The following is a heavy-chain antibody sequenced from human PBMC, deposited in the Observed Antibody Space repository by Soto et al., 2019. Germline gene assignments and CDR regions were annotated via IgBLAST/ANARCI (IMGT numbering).Heavy chain of an antibody. D-gene: IGHD5-18*01. V-gene: IGHV3-48*01. Sequence: PGGSLRLSCAASGFTFSSYSMNWVRQAPGKGLEWVSYISSSSSTIYYADSVKGRFTISRDNAKNSLYLQMNSLRAEDAAVYYCAMRTIQLWPRMVFWGQGTTVTVSS. CDR2: ISSSSSTI. CDR3: AMRTIQLWPRMVF. CDR1: GFTFSSYS. J-gene: IGHJ6*02.